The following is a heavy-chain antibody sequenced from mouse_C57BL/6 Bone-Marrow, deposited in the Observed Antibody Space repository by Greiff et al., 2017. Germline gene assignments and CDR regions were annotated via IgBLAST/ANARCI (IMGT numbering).Heavy chain of an antibody. CDR1: GYTFTGYW. D-gene: IGHD2-4*01. V-gene: IGHV1-9*01. J-gene: IGHJ3*01. CDR3: AREGYDHDGGGFAY. CDR2: ILPGSGST. Sequence: VKLQQSGAELMKPGASVKLSCKATGYTFTGYWIEWVKQRPGHGLEWIGEILPGSGSTNYNEKFKGKATFTADTSSNTAYMQLSSLTTEDSAIYYCAREGYDHDGGGFAYWGQGTLVTVSA.